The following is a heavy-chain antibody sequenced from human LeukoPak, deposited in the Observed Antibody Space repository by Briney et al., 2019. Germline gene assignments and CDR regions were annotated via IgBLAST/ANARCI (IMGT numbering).Heavy chain of an antibody. CDR3: ARDPSGTVTSFDI. CDR2: VSSSSTYI. CDR1: GFTFSSYN. Sequence: GGSLRLSCAASGFTFSSYNMHWVRQAPGKGLEWVSSVSSSSTYIYYADSVKGRFTISRDNAKNSLYLQMNSLRAEDTAVYYCARDPSGTVTSFDIWGQGTMVTVSS. D-gene: IGHD4-17*01. J-gene: IGHJ3*02. V-gene: IGHV3-21*01.